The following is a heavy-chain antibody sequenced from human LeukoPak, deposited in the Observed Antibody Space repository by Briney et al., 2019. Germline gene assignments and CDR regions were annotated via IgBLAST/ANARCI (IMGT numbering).Heavy chain of an antibody. CDR3: ARLPNVDCSSTSCSSYYYYYYMDV. J-gene: IGHJ6*03. D-gene: IGHD2-2*01. CDR1: GFTSSSYS. CDR2: ISSSSSTI. Sequence: PGGSLRLSCAASGFTSSSYSMNWVRQAPGKGLEWVSYISSSSSTIYYADSVKGRFTISRDNAKNSLYLQMNSLRAEDTAVYYCARLPNVDCSSTSCSSYYYYYYMDVWGKGTTVTVSS. V-gene: IGHV3-48*01.